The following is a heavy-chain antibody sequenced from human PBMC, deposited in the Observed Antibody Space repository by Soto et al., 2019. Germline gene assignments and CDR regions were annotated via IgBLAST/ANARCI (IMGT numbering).Heavy chain of an antibody. CDR1: GGSFSGYY. V-gene: IGHV4-34*01. J-gene: IGHJ4*02. D-gene: IGHD3-9*01. CDR2: INHSGST. CDR3: ARLEGLATISYYFDF. Sequence: SETLSLTCAVYGGSFSGYYWSWNRQPPGKGLEWIGEINHSGSTNYNPSLQSRVTISVDTSKSQFSLKLSSVTAADSAVYFCARLEGLATISYYFDFWGPGALVTVSS.